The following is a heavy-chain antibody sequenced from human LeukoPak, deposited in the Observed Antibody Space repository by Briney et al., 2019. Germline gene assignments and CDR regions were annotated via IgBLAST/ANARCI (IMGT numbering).Heavy chain of an antibody. D-gene: IGHD1-26*01. CDR2: ITTTSTYI. J-gene: IGHJ6*03. CDR1: GFTFSHYS. Sequence: GGSLRLSCAGSGFTFSHYSMNWVRQAPGKGLEWVSSITTTSTYIYYADSVKGRFTISRDNAKNSLYLQINSLRAEDTAVYYCARDPYGGSYGAYYYYYMDVWGKGTTVTISS. CDR3: ARDPYGGSYGAYYYYYMDV. V-gene: IGHV3-21*01.